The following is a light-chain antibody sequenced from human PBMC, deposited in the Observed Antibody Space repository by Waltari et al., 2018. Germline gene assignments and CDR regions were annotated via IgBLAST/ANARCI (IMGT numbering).Light chain of an antibody. Sequence: IRLTQSPSSLSASLGDRGPTTCRASQSINKYVNWYQKKPGQAPKLLIYTASSLESGVPSRFSGSGSGTEFTLTISSLQPEDLGTYYCQQSYSSPRTFGHGTKVEIK. CDR1: QSINKY. V-gene: IGKV1-39*01. CDR2: TAS. CDR3: QQSYSSPRT. J-gene: IGKJ1*01.